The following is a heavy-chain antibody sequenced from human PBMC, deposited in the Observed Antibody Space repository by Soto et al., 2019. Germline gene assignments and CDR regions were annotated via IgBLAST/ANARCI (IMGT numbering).Heavy chain of an antibody. CDR3: AKLRYYDFWSGENWFDP. CDR2: ISGSGDRT. V-gene: IGHV3-23*01. Sequence: GGSLRLSCAASGFTFGTFAMSWVRQAPGRGLEWVSFISGSGDRTSYADPVKGRFTISRDTSENMLYLQMNSLRLEDTAIYYCAKLRYYDFWSGENWFDPWGQGTLVTVSS. CDR1: GFTFGTFA. J-gene: IGHJ5*02. D-gene: IGHD3-3*01.